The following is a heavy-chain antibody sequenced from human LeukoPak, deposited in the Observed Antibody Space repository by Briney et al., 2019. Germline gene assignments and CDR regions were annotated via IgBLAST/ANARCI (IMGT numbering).Heavy chain of an antibody. CDR2: IKQDGSEK. CDR1: GFTFSSYW. V-gene: IGHV3-7*01. Sequence: PGGSLRLSCAASGFTFSSYWMSWVRQAPGKGLEWVANIKQDGSEKYYVDSVKGRFTISRDNAKNSLWLQMNSLRAEDTAVYYCAKARRPVVVTHTTTLDYWGQGTLVTVSS. J-gene: IGHJ4*02. D-gene: IGHD4-23*01. CDR3: AKARRPVVVTHTTTLDY.